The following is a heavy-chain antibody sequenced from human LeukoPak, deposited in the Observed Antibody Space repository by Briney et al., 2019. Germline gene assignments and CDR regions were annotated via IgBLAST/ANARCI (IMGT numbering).Heavy chain of an antibody. V-gene: IGHV3-30*03. CDR2: ISYDGSNK. Sequence: GGSLRLSCAASGFTFSSYGMHWVRQAPGKGLEWVAVISYDGSNKYYADSVKGRFTISRDNSKNTLYLQMNSLRAEDTAVYYCARPYCTNGVCYGAFDIWGQGTMVTVSS. CDR1: GFTFSSYG. J-gene: IGHJ3*02. D-gene: IGHD2-8*01. CDR3: ARPYCTNGVCYGAFDI.